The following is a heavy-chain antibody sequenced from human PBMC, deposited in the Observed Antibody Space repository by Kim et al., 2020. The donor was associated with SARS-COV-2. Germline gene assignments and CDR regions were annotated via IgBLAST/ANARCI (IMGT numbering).Heavy chain of an antibody. CDR2: IDPSDSYT. J-gene: IGHJ4*02. D-gene: IGHD2-15*01. CDR3: ARTQGLFGSHAPIDY. CDR1: GYSFSNFW. Sequence: GESLKISCKTSGYSFSNFWISWVRQMPGKGLEWMGMIDPSDSYTNYSPSFQGRVTISGDRSISTAFLQWSSLKASDTAMYYCARTQGLFGSHAPIDYWGQGTLVSVAS. V-gene: IGHV5-10-1*01.